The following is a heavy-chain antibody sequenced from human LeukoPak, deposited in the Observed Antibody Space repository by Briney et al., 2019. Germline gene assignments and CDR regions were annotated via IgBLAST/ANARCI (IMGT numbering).Heavy chain of an antibody. J-gene: IGHJ6*02. Sequence: PGGSLRLSSAASGFSFSTYCMHWVRQAPGKGLVWVSRIHGDGSSTSYADSVKGRFTISRDNAKNTLSLHMNSLRGEDTAVYYCARQGVAYGLDVWGQGTTVTVSS. V-gene: IGHV3-74*01. D-gene: IGHD2-15*01. CDR1: GFSFSTYC. CDR3: ARQGVAYGLDV. CDR2: IHGDGSST.